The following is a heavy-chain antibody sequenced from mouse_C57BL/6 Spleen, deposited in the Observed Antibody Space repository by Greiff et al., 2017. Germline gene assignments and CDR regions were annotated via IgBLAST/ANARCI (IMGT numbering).Heavy chain of an antibody. J-gene: IGHJ3*01. CDR2: IYPRSGNT. CDR3: ARSGYSNYVGFAY. V-gene: IGHV1-81*01. D-gene: IGHD2-5*01. Sequence: QVQLQQSGAELARPGASEKLSCKASGYTFTSYGISWVKQRTGQGLEWIGEIYPRSGNTYYNEKFKGKATLTADKSSSTAYMELRSLTSEDSAVYFCARSGYSNYVGFAYWGQGTLVTVSA. CDR1: GYTFTSYG.